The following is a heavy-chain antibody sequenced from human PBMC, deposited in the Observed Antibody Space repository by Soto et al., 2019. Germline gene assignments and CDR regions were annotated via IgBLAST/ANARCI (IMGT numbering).Heavy chain of an antibody. CDR3: ATVWSSYGYNYY. J-gene: IGHJ4*02. D-gene: IGHD5-12*01. V-gene: IGHV3-66*01. Sequence: EVQLVESGGGLVRRGGSLRLSCEASGFSVSSNYMTWVRRALGKGLEWVSVLYSGGDTYYADSVKGRFIISRDNSKNTVYLQMNGLRGEDTAVYYCATVWSSYGYNYYWGQGTLVTVSS. CDR1: GFSVSSNY. CDR2: LYSGGDT.